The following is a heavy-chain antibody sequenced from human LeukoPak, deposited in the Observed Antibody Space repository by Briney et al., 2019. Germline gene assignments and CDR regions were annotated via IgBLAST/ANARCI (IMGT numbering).Heavy chain of an antibody. D-gene: IGHD6-19*01. CDR3: ARSSLDSSGWYRPRTPNWFDP. CDR1: GFTFSDYY. V-gene: IGHV3-11*01. J-gene: IGHJ5*02. Sequence: GGSLRLSCAASGFTFSDYYMSWIRQAPGEGREWVSYISSSVSTIYYADSVKGRFTISRDNAKNSLYLQMNSLRAEDTAVYYCARSSLDSSGWYRPRTPNWFDPWGQGTLVTVSS. CDR2: ISSSVSTI.